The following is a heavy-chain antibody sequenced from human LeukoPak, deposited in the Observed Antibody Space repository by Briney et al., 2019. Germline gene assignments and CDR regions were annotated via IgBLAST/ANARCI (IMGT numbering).Heavy chain of an antibody. D-gene: IGHD3-10*01. Sequence: ASVKVSCKVSGYTLTELSMHWVRQAPGKGLEWMGGFDPEDGETIYAQKFQGRVTMTGDTSTDTAYMVLSSLRSEDTAVYYCARGVYYYGSGSQEFDYWGQGTLVTVSS. CDR1: GYTLTELS. J-gene: IGHJ4*02. CDR2: FDPEDGET. CDR3: ARGVYYYGSGSQEFDY. V-gene: IGHV1-24*01.